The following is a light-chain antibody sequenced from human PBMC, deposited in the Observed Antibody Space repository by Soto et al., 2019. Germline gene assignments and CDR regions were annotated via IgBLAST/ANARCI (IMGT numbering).Light chain of an antibody. J-gene: IGKJ4*01. CDR1: QSVTTY. CDR2: GAS. Sequence: DIVLTQSPATLSFSPGERATLSCRASQSVTTYLAWYQQKPGQAPRLLIYGASSRATGIPDRFSGSGSGTAFTLTISTLEPEDFAVYYCPQFSSYQHTFGGGTKVDIX. V-gene: IGKV3-20*01. CDR3: PQFSSYQHT.